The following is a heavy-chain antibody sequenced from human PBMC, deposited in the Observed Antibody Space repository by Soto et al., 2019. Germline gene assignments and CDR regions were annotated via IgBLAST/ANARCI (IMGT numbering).Heavy chain of an antibody. D-gene: IGHD2-15*01. CDR2: ISGSGGST. J-gene: IGHJ5*02. CDR1: GFTFSSYA. Sequence: HPGGSLRLSCAASGFTFSSYAMSWVRQAPGKGLEWVSAISGSGGSTYYADSVKGRFTISRDNSKNTLYLQMNSLRAEDTAVYYCAKDRTPSLPSDIVLAVAFDPWGQGTLVTLSS. CDR3: AKDRTPSLPSDIVLAVAFDP. V-gene: IGHV3-23*01.